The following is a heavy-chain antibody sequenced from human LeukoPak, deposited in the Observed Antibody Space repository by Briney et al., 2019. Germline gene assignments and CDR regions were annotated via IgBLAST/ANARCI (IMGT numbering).Heavy chain of an antibody. V-gene: IGHV4-39*01. J-gene: IGHJ4*02. CDR2: IYYSGST. CDR1: GGSISSSNYY. D-gene: IGHD3-9*01. Sequence: SETLSLTCTVSGGSISSSNYYWGWIRQPPGKGLEWIGNIYYSGSTYCNPSLKSRVTISVDTSKNQFSLKLSSVTAADTAVYYCARLRRDYDTLTGYSAPFFDYWGQGTLVTVSS. CDR3: ARLRRDYDTLTGYSAPFFDY.